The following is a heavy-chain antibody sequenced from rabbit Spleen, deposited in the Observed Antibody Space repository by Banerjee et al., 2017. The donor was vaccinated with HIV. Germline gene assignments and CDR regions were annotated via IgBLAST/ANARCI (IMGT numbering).Heavy chain of an antibody. CDR3: GRDANGDVRLSRLDL. CDR2: IYAARGTT. J-gene: IGHJ6*01. CDR1: GIDFTNYY. D-gene: IGHD2-1*01. Sequence: QLTETGGGLVQPGGSLTLSCKASGIDFTNYYITWVRQAPGKGLEWIGIIYAARGTTDYASWVNGRFTISSDNAQSTVDLKMTSLTAADTATYFCGRDANGDVRLSRLDLWGPGTLVTVS. V-gene: IGHV1S7*01.